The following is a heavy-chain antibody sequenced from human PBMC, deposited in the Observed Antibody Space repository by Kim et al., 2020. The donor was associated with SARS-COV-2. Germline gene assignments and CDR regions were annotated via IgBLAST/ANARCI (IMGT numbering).Heavy chain of an antibody. CDR3: ARNLVGDTDLGP. V-gene: IGHV3-30*03. J-gene: IGHJ5*02. CDR1: GFTFRSHV. CDR2: ISYEGSTQ. Sequence: GGSLRLSCAASGFTFRSHVMHWVRQAPGKGLEGVALISYEGSTQKYTDSVKGRFTVSRDNSKNTLFLQMNSLRPEDTAVYYCARNLVGDTDLGPWGQGTLVTFSS. D-gene: IGHD3-3*01.